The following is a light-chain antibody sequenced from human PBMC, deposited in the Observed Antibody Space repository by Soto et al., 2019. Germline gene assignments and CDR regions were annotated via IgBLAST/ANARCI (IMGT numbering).Light chain of an antibody. CDR1: QSVSSY. V-gene: IGKV3-11*01. CDR3: QQRSNWLS. J-gene: IGKJ4*01. CDR2: DAS. Sequence: ILTTSPATLSLSPEERATLSCRASQSVSSYLAWYRQKPGQAPRLLIYDASNRATGIPARFSGSGSGTDFALTIGGLEPEDIAVYYCQQRSNWLSFGEGTMV.